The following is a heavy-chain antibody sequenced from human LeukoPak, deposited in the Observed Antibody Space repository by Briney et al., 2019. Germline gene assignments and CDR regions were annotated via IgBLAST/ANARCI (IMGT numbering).Heavy chain of an antibody. CDR3: VREGSYLDAFDF. CDR2: IKQDGSET. V-gene: IGHV3-7*01. Sequence: RGSLRLSCAASGFTFRNYWMSWVRQAPGKGLEWVANIKQDGSETYYMDSVKGRFTISRDNAKSSLSLQMNSLRAEDTALYYCVREGSYLDAFDFWGQGTMVTVSS. D-gene: IGHD3-10*01. CDR1: GFTFRNYW. J-gene: IGHJ3*01.